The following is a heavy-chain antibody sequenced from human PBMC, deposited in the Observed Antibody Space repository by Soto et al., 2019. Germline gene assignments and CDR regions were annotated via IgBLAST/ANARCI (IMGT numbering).Heavy chain of an antibody. CDR1: GYTFTSYG. V-gene: IGHV1-18*01. D-gene: IGHD2-8*01. Sequence: QVQLVQYGAEVKKPGASVKVSCKASGYTFTSYGIRWVRQAPGQGLEWMVWISAYNGNTNYAQKLQSRFTMTTDTSTSTAYRELMRLRSDDTALYYCARANCVYLYYYGMDVWGQGTTFTVSS. CDR3: ARANCVYLYYYGMDV. J-gene: IGHJ6*02. CDR2: ISAYNGNT.